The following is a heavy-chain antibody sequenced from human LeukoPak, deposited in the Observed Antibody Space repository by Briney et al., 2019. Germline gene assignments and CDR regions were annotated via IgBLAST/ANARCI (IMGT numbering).Heavy chain of an antibody. Sequence: GASVKVSCKASGYTFTSYGISWVRQAPGQGLEWMGWISAYNGNTNYAQKLQGRVTMTTDTSTSTAYMELRSLRSDDTAVYYCARYSKFDFWSGYLFSDKYYYYYMDVWGKGTTVTVSS. J-gene: IGHJ6*03. CDR1: GYTFTSYG. CDR2: ISAYNGNT. CDR3: ARYSKFDFWSGYLFSDKYYYYYMDV. V-gene: IGHV1-18*01. D-gene: IGHD3-3*01.